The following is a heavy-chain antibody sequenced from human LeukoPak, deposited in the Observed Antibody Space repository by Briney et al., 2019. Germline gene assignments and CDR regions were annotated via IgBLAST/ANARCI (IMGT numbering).Heavy chain of an antibody. J-gene: IGHJ4*02. D-gene: IGHD3-22*01. CDR2: IKQDGSEK. Sequence: PGGSLRLSCAASGFTFSSYWMSWVRQAPGKGLEWVANIKQDGSEKYYVDSVKGRFTISRDNAKNSLYLQMNSLRAEDTAVYYCARDPVDYDSSGYFFFPGPGQEFDYWGQGTLVTVSS. CDR1: GFTFSSYW. V-gene: IGHV3-7*01. CDR3: ARDPVDYDSSGYFFFPGPGQEFDY.